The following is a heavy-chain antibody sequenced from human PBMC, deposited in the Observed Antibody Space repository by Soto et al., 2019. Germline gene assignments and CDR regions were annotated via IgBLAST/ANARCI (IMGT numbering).Heavy chain of an antibody. CDR1: GGTFGNSA. Sequence: QVQLVQSGAEVKKPGSSVTVSCKASGGTFGNSAISWVRQAPGQGLEWMGGIMPIFPTPDYAQKFQGSVKITAEESTSTDYMELNSLRSEDTAVYYCARDKARQQRGGNYYYGMDVWGHGTTVTV. D-gene: IGHD1-26*01. CDR3: ARDKARQQRGGNYYYGMDV. CDR2: IMPIFPTP. V-gene: IGHV1-69*12. J-gene: IGHJ6*02.